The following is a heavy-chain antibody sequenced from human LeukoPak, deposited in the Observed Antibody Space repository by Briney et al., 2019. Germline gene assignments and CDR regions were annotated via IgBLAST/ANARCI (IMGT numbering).Heavy chain of an antibody. Sequence: SETLSLTCTVSGGSISSYYWSWIRQPPGKGLEWIGYIYYSGSTNYNPSLKSRVTISVDTSKNQFSLKLSSVTAADTAVYYCARVGYYDSSGYRDAFDIWGQGTMVTVSS. CDR1: GGSISSYY. D-gene: IGHD3-22*01. CDR3: ARVGYYDSSGYRDAFDI. J-gene: IGHJ3*02. CDR2: IYYSGST. V-gene: IGHV4-59*01.